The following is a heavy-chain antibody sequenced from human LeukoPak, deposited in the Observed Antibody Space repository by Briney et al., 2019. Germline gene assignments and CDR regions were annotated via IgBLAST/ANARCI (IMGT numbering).Heavy chain of an antibody. Sequence: GGSLRLSCAASGFTFSSYSMSWVRQAPGKGLEWVSSISSSSSYIYYADLVKGRFTISRDNAKNLLYLQMNSLRAEDTAVYYCAGGGNSRPFDYWGQGTLVTVSS. V-gene: IGHV3-21*01. J-gene: IGHJ4*02. CDR1: GFTFSSYS. CDR3: AGGGNSRPFDY. D-gene: IGHD4-23*01. CDR2: ISSSSSYI.